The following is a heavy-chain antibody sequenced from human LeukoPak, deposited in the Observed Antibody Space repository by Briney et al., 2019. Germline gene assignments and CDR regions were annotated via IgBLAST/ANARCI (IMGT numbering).Heavy chain of an antibody. CDR1: GFTFSSYG. CDR3: AKDVRRWLQLRWHAFDI. Sequence: GGSLRLSCAATGFTFSSYGMHWVRQAPGKGLEWVAFIRYDGSNKYYADSVKGRFTISRDNSKNTLYLQMNSLRAEDTAVYYCAKDVRRWLQLRWHAFDIWGQGTMVTVSS. CDR2: IRYDGSNK. V-gene: IGHV3-30*02. D-gene: IGHD5-24*01. J-gene: IGHJ3*02.